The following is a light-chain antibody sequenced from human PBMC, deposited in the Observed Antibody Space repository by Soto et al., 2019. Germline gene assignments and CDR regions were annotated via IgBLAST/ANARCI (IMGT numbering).Light chain of an antibody. J-gene: IGLJ1*01. CDR3: SSYTSSSTLEV. V-gene: IGLV2-14*01. Sequence: QSALTQPPSASGSPGQSVTISCSGTSNDIGDHDYVSWYQQHPNKAPKLMIYEVSNRPSGVSNRFSGSKSGNTASLTISGLQAEDEADYYCSSYTSSSTLEVFGTGTKLTVL. CDR2: EVS. CDR1: SNDIGDHDY.